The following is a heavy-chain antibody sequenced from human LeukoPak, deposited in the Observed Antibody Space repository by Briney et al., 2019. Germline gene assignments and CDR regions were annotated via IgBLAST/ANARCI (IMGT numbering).Heavy chain of an antibody. CDR1: Y. J-gene: IGHJ4*02. D-gene: IGHD6-13*01. CDR2: IYDGGIT. V-gene: IGHV3-53*01. Sequence: YMXWXRQXPXXXXEWVSVIYDGGITYYADSVKGRSTISRDNSKNTLYLQMNSLRAEDTAIYYCATESAAGSFDYWGQGTLVTVSS. CDR3: ATESAAGSFDY.